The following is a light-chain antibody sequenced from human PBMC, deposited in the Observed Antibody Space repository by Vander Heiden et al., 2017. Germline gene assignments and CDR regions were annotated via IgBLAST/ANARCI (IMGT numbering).Light chain of an antibody. V-gene: IGKV1-39*01. J-gene: IGKJ1*01. Sequence: DFQMTQSPSSLSASVGDRVTITCRASQSIRSYLNWYQHKPGAAPKLLISGASSLQSGVPSSFSGSGSGAHFTLTISNLQPEDFATYYCHQSYGTPQTFGRGTKVDIK. CDR1: QSIRSY. CDR3: HQSYGTPQT. CDR2: GAS.